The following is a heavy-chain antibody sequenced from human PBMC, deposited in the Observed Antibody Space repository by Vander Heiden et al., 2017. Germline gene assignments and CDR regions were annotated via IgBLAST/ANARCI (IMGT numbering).Heavy chain of an antibody. V-gene: IGHV4-30-4*01. CDR1: GGSISSGDYY. D-gene: IGHD4-4*01. CDR3: ARGTPTQAFDY. Sequence: QVQLQESGPGLVKPSQTLSLTCTVSGGSISSGDYYWSWIRQPPGKGLEWIGYIYYNGNVYYNPSLKSRVTISVDASKNQVSLKQISVTAADTAVYYCARGTPTQAFDYWGQGTLVSVSS. J-gene: IGHJ4*02. CDR2: IYYNGNV.